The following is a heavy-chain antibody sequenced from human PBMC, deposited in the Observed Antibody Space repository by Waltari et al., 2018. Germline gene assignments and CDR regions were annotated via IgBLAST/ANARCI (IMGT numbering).Heavy chain of an antibody. V-gene: IGHV1-69*14. CDR1: GGTFSSYA. J-gene: IGHJ6*03. D-gene: IGHD3-10*01. CDR3: ARWGYYGSGSYSSYYYYMDV. Sequence: QVQLVQSGAEVKKPGSSVKVSCKASGGTFSSYAIRWVRQAPGPGLEWMGGIIPIFGTANYAQKFQGRVTITADKSTSTAYMELSSLRSEDTAVYYCARWGYYGSGSYSSYYYYMDVWGKGTTVTVSS. CDR2: IIPIFGTA.